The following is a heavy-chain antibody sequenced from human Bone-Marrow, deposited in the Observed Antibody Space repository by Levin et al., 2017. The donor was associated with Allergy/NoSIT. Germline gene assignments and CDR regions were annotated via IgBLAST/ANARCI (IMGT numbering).Heavy chain of an antibody. Sequence: SETLSLTCAVSAGSFNDLYWSWIRQSPGKELEWIGEVTHSGSTEYNPSLKSRVTISVDSSKKQFSLKLTSVTAADAGVYYCSIHHCNNAGGCFGDDWFDTWGQGILITVS. CDR1: AGSFNDLY. D-gene: IGHD2-8*01. V-gene: IGHV4-34*01. J-gene: IGHJ5*02. CDR2: VTHSGST. CDR3: SIHHCNNAGGCFGDDWFDT.